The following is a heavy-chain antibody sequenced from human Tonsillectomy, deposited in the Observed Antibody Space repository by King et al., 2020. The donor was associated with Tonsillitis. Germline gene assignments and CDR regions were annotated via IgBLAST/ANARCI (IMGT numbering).Heavy chain of an antibody. Sequence: VQLVESGAEVKEPGESLKISCKASGYTFRSHWIGWVRQVPGKGLEWMGLIYPGDSDTIYSPSLQGQVIISADKSITTAYLQWSSLKASDSAMYYCARLGHRETDYWGQGTLVTVSS. CDR2: IYPGDSDT. J-gene: IGHJ4*02. CDR1: GYTFRSHW. V-gene: IGHV5-51*01. CDR3: ARLGHRETDY.